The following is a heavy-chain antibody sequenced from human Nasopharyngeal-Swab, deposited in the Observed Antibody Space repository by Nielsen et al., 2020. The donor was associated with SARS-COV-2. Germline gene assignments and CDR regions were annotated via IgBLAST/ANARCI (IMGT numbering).Heavy chain of an antibody. CDR3: ARQRTGAVDY. D-gene: IGHD2-8*02. V-gene: IGHV3-74*01. J-gene: IGHJ4*02. Sequence: GESLKISCAASGFTFSDYWMQWVRRAPGKGLVWLSRINSDGSITGYADSVKGRFTISSDNAKNTLYLQMNSLRAEDTAVYYCARQRTGAVDYWGQGTLVTVSS. CDR1: GFTFSDYW. CDR2: INSDGSIT.